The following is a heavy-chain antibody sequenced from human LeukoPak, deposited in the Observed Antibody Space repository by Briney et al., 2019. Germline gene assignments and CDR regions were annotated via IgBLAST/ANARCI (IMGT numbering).Heavy chain of an antibody. J-gene: IGHJ4*02. V-gene: IGHV5-51*01. Sequence: GESLQISCKVSGYSFASYWIGWVRQVSEKGLEWMGIIHPNDDSTIYSPSFQGQVTISADKSISTAYLQWSTLKASDTAIYYCARHNNWGFDYWDRGTLVTVSS. D-gene: IGHD7-27*01. CDR2: IHPNDDST. CDR1: GYSFASYW. CDR3: ARHNNWGFDY.